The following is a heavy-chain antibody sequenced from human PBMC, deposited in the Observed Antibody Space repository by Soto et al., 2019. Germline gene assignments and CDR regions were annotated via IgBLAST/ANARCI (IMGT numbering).Heavy chain of an antibody. Sequence: ASVKVSCKASGYTFTSYGISWVRQAPGQGLEWMGWISAYNGNTNYAQKLQGRVTMTTDTSTSTAYMELRSLRSDDTAVYYCARDPEKYSSGRYFLPGYWGQGTLVTSPQ. V-gene: IGHV1-18*01. D-gene: IGHD6-19*01. J-gene: IGHJ4*02. CDR1: GYTFTSYG. CDR2: ISAYNGNT. CDR3: ARDPEKYSSGRYFLPGY.